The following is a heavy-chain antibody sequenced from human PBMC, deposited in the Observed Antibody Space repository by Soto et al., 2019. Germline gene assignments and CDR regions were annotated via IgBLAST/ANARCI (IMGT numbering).Heavy chain of an antibody. V-gene: IGHV2-5*02. Sequence: QITLKESGPPLVKPTQTLTLTCTFSGFSLSTSGVGVGWIRQPPGKALEWLALIYWDDDKRYSPSLKSRLTITKDTSKNQVVLTMTNTDPVDTATYYCAHVYGGYDNFDYWGQGTLVTVSS. CDR3: AHVYGGYDNFDY. CDR2: IYWDDDK. CDR1: GFSLSTSGVG. J-gene: IGHJ4*02. D-gene: IGHD5-12*01.